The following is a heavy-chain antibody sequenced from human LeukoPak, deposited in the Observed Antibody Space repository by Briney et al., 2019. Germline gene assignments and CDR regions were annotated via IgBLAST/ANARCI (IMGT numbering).Heavy chain of an antibody. CDR2: ISAYNGNT. CDR1: GYTFTSYG. Sequence: GASVKDSCKASGYTFTSYGISWVRQAPGQGLEWMGWISAYNGNTNYAQKLQGRVTMTTDTSTSTAYMELRSLRSDDTAVYYCARGGRTYGSGTPLNDYWGQGTLVTVSS. D-gene: IGHD3-10*01. V-gene: IGHV1-18*01. J-gene: IGHJ4*02. CDR3: ARGGRTYGSGTPLNDY.